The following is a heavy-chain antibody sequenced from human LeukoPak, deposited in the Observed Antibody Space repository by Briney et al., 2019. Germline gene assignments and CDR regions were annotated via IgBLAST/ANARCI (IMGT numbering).Heavy chain of an antibody. V-gene: IGHV4-34*01. D-gene: IGHD4-17*01. CDR1: GGSFSGYY. CDR3: ARHSYGDYEQCFDY. CDR2: INHSGST. Sequence: SETQSLTCAVYGGSFSGYYWSWIRQPPGKGLEWIGEINHSGSTNYNPSLKSRVTISVDTSKNQFSLKLSSVTAADTAVYYCARHSYGDYEQCFDYWGQGTLVTVSS. J-gene: IGHJ4*02.